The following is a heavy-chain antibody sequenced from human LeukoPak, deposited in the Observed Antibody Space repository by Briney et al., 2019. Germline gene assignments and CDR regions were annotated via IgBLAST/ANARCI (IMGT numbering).Heavy chain of an antibody. Sequence: ASVKVSCKASGYTFTSSGISWVRQAPGQGLEWMGWISAYNGNTNYAQKLQGRVTMTTDTSTSTAYMELRSLRSDDTAVYYCARLRWELNYFDYWGQGTLVTVSS. J-gene: IGHJ4*02. V-gene: IGHV1-18*01. CDR1: GYTFTSSG. CDR2: ISAYNGNT. CDR3: ARLRWELNYFDY. D-gene: IGHD1-26*01.